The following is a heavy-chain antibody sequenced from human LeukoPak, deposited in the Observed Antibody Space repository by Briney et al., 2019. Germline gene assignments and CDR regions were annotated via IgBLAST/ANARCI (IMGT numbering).Heavy chain of an antibody. CDR1: GYSFTNYW. J-gene: IGHJ3*02. D-gene: IGHD2-21*02. CDR3: ARHGTAISAWFQTEDAFDI. Sequence: GESLKISCKGSGYSFTNYWIGWVRQMPGKGLEWMGIIYPGDSDTRYSPSFQGQVTISADKSITTAYLQWSSLKASDTAMFYCARHGTAISAWFQTEDAFDIWGQGTMVTVSS. CDR2: IYPGDSDT. V-gene: IGHV5-51*01.